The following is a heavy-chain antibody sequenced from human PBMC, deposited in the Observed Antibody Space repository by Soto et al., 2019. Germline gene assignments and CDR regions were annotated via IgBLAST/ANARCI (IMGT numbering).Heavy chain of an antibody. CDR2: TSDSNGNT. CDR3: ARNSVRYSRVVLCYHVYHGLAMSF. V-gene: IGHV1-18*01. Sequence: ASVKVSCKASGYTFISYGFSWVPQAPGQGLEWKGWTSDSNGNTNYAQKLKGRVTMTTDTSTGTAYMELRSLRSDDTATYYCARNSVRYSRVVLCYHVYHGLAMSFCGQWATDPVS. CDR1: GYTFISYG. D-gene: IGHD3-9*01. J-gene: IGHJ6*02.